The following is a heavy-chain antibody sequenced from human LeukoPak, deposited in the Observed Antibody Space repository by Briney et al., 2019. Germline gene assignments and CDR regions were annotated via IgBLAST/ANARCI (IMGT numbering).Heavy chain of an antibody. J-gene: IGHJ4*02. CDR1: GFTFSSYG. Sequence: PGRSLRLSCAASGFTFSSYGMHWVRQAPGKGLEWVAVISYDGSNKYYADSVKGRFTISRDNSKDTLYLQMNSLRAEDTAVYYCAKGPYGDYDYRGQGTLVTVSS. CDR3: AKGPYGDYDY. D-gene: IGHD4-17*01. CDR2: ISYDGSNK. V-gene: IGHV3-30*18.